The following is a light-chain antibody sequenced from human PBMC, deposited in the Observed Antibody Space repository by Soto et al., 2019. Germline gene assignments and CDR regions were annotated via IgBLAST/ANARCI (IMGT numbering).Light chain of an antibody. Sequence: DIQMTQSPSSLSASVGDRVTITCRASQGISNDLAWYQQKPGKVPKLLVYAASTLQSGVPSRFSGSGSGTDFTLTISSLQPDDVATYYCQKYNNAPYTFGQGTKLEIK. CDR1: QGISND. CDR3: QKYNNAPYT. V-gene: IGKV1-27*01. CDR2: AAS. J-gene: IGKJ2*01.